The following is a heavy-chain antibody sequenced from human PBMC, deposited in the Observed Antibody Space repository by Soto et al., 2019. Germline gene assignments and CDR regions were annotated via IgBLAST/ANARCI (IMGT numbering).Heavy chain of an antibody. Sequence: QVQLVQSGAEVKKPGSSVKVSCKASGGTFSSYAISWVRQAPGQGLEWMGGIIPIFGTANYAQKFQGRVTITADESTSTAYMELSSLRSEDTAVYYCARDSRLRFLEWLLPEYYYYYYGMDVWGQGTTVTVSS. CDR3: ARDSRLRFLEWLLPEYYYYYYGMDV. CDR1: GGTFSSYA. CDR2: IIPIFGTA. D-gene: IGHD3-3*01. J-gene: IGHJ6*02. V-gene: IGHV1-69*01.